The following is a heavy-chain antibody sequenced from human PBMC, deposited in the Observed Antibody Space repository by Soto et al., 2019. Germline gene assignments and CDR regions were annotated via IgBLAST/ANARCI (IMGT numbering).Heavy chain of an antibody. CDR2: ISDSGRIT. J-gene: IGHJ4*02. Sequence: QVHLEESGGGLVKPGGSLRLSCTASGFTFSDYYMSWLRQAPGKGLEWISDISDSGRITHHADSVEGRFTISRDNAKDSLYLQLNNLRPEDSAIYYCARDHGGGGLALEYWGQGTLVSVSS. CDR3: ARDHGGGGLALEY. V-gene: IGHV3-11*01. CDR1: GFTFSDYY. D-gene: IGHD3-16*01.